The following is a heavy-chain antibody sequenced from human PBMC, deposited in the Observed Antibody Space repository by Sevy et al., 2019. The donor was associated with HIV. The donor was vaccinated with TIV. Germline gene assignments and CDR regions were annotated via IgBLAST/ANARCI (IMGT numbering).Heavy chain of an antibody. D-gene: IGHD6-13*01. V-gene: IGHV3-7*01. Sequence: GGSLRLSCVGSGFTFSTYWMTWVRQAPGKGLEWVANIKQDGSEKYNVDSVKGRFTISRDNAKNFLYLQMNSLRAEDTAMYYCVRAIAAPGSYWGQGTLVTVSS. CDR3: VRAIAAPGSY. J-gene: IGHJ4*02. CDR2: IKQDGSEK. CDR1: GFTFSTYW.